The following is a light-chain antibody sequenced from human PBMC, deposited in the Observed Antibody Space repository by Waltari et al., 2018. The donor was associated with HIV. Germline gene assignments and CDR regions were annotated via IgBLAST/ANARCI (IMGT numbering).Light chain of an antibody. Sequence: SYELTQPPSVSVSPGQTASITCSGDQLGDKYACWYQQKPGQSPVLVIYEDSKRPSGFPERFSGSNSGNTATLTISGTQAMDEADYYCQACDSSVVFGGGTKLTVL. J-gene: IGLJ2*01. CDR1: QLGDKY. CDR3: QACDSSVV. CDR2: EDS. V-gene: IGLV3-1*01.